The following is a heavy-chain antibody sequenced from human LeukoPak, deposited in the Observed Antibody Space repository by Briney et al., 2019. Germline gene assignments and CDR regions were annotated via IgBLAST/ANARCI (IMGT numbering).Heavy chain of an antibody. Sequence: GGSLRLSCAASGFTFNSHAMSWVRQAPGRGLEWVSAISGSGGNTYYADSVEGRFTISRDNSKNTLYLQMNSLRAEDTAVYYCAKNDYGDYYYYGMDVWGQGTTVTVSS. CDR2: ISGSGGNT. V-gene: IGHV3-23*01. CDR3: AKNDYGDYYYYGMDV. D-gene: IGHD4-17*01. J-gene: IGHJ6*02. CDR1: GFTFNSHA.